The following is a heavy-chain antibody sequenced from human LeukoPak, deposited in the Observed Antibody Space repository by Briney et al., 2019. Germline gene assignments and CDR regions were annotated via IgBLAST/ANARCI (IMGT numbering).Heavy chain of an antibody. D-gene: IGHD6-19*01. CDR3: ARSNTPGSVAGLFDY. CDR2: IYPGDSHT. V-gene: IGHV5-51*01. J-gene: IGHJ4*02. Sequence: NRGESLRISCKGSGYSFTTYWIAWVRQMPGKGLEWMGIIYPGDSHTRYSPSFQGQVTISADKSITTAYLQWSSLKASDTAMYYCARSNTPGSVAGLFDYWGQGTLVTVSS. CDR1: GYSFTTYW.